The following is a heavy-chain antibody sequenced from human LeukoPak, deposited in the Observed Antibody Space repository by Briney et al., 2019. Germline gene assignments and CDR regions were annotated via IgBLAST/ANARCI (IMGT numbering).Heavy chain of an antibody. CDR1: GFTFSDYY. CDR3: ARDELPDDNSGYAFDC. J-gene: IGHJ4*02. CDR2: ISSSGSTI. V-gene: IGHV3-11*04. D-gene: IGHD3-22*01. Sequence: PGGSLRLSCAASGFTFSDYYMSWIRQAPGKGLEWVSYISSSGSTIYYADSVKGRFTISRDNAKNSLYLQMNSLRVEDTAVYYCARDELPDDNSGYAFDCWGQGTLVTVSS.